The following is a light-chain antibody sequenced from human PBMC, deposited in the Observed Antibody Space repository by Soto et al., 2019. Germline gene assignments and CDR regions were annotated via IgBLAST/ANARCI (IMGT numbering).Light chain of an antibody. CDR1: QSVSSSY. J-gene: IGKJ2*01. CDR2: DSS. Sequence: EIVLTQSPATLSLSPGERATLSCGASQSVSSSYLAWYQQKPGLAPRLLIYDSSYRATGIPDRFSGSGSGTDFTLTISRLEPEDFAVYYCQQYASSPQTFGQGTKAEIK. CDR3: QQYASSPQT. V-gene: IGKV3D-20*01.